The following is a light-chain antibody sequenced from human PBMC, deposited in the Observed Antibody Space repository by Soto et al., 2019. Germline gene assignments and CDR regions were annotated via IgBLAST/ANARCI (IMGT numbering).Light chain of an antibody. V-gene: IGKV3D-15*01. CDR1: QCVSNN. CDR2: GAS. CDR3: QQYNNWPPIT. Sequence: EVVLTQSPGTLSLSPGERATLSCRASQCVSNNYLAWYQQKPGQAPRLLIYGASTRATGIPARFSGSGSGTEFTLTISSLQSEDFAVYYCQQYNNWPPITFGQGTRLEIK. J-gene: IGKJ5*01.